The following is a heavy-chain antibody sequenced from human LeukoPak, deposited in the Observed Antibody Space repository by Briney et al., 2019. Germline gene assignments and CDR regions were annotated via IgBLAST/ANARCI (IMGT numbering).Heavy chain of an antibody. CDR3: ACYGIAPPY. Sequence: GGSLRLSCAASGFTFSSYGMNWVRQAPGKGLEWVSSISSSSTYIYYADSVKGRFTISRDNAKNTLYLQMNSLRTEDTAVYYCACYGIAPPYWGQGTLVTVSS. CDR2: ISSSSTYI. J-gene: IGHJ4*02. CDR1: GFTFSSYG. V-gene: IGHV3-21*01. D-gene: IGHD2-15*01.